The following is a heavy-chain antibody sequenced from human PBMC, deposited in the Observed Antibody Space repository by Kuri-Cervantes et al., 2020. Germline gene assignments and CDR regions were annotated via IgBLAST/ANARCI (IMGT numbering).Heavy chain of an antibody. D-gene: IGHD6-13*01. CDR3: ARGRSRSSSRFFDY. CDR1: GGSISSNKW. J-gene: IGHJ4*02. CDR2: INHSGRT. V-gene: IGHV4-4*02. Sequence: GSLRLSCAVSGGSISSNKWWSWVRQPPGKGLEWIGEINHSGRTNYNPYLKSRVTISVDTSKNQFSLKLSSVTAADTAVYYCARGRSRSSSRFFDYWGQGTLVTVSS.